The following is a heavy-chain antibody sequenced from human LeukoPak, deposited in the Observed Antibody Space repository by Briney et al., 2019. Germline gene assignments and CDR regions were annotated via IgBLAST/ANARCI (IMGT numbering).Heavy chain of an antibody. CDR2: IYHSGST. V-gene: IGHV4-30-2*01. CDR1: GGSISSGGYS. Sequence: SETLSLTCAVSGGSISSGGYSWSWIRQPPGKGLERIGYIYHSGSTYYNPSLKSRVTISVDRSKNQFSLKLSSVTAADTAVYYCARRLAYGMDVWGQGTTVTVSS. CDR3: ARRLAYGMDV. D-gene: IGHD3-9*01. J-gene: IGHJ6*02.